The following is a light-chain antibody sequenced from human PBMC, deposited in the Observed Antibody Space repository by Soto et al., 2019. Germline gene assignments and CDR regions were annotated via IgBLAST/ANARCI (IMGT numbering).Light chain of an antibody. CDR3: LLVPNAPTP. V-gene: IGKV1-6*01. CDR2: AAS. Sequence: AIQMTQSPSSLSASVGDRVTITCRASQGIRTELAWYQQKAGKAPQLLIYAASSLQSGVPSRFSGSGSGTDLTHTLLHLQPEYSPTLDPLLVPNAPTPFGQGTKLEIK. CDR1: QGIRTE. J-gene: IGKJ2*01.